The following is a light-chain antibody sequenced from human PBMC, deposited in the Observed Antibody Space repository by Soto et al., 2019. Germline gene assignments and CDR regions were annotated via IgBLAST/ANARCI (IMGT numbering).Light chain of an antibody. Sequence: DIQMTQSPSSLSASVGDRVTITYQASQDISNYLNWYQQKPGKAPKLLIYDASNLETGVPSRYSGSGDGPDFPFIISSLQPEGIATYYCQQYDNLPLPVGGGKKVETK. V-gene: IGKV1-33*01. CDR2: DAS. J-gene: IGKJ4*01. CDR1: QDISNY. CDR3: QQYDNLPLP.